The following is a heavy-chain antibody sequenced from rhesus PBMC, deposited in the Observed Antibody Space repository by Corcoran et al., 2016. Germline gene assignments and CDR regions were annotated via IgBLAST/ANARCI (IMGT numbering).Heavy chain of an antibody. V-gene: IGHV4-173*01. CDR2: ISGSGGST. CDR3: ARETFYYDSGYYTSFDY. J-gene: IGHJ4*01. Sequence: QLQLQESGPGLVKPSETLSLTCAVSGGSISSNYWSWIRQPPGKGLEWMGRISGSGGSTDQNTSLKSRVTISTATSKNQFSLKLSSVTAADTAVYYCARETFYYDSGYYTSFDYWGQGVLVTVSS. CDR1: GGSISSNY. D-gene: IGHD3-28*01.